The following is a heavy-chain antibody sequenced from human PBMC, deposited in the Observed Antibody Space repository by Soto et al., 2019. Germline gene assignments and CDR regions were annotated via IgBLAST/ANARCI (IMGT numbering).Heavy chain of an antibody. V-gene: IGHV4-59*01. CDR1: GGSISSYY. CDR2: IYYSGST. D-gene: IGHD2-15*01. CDR3: ARDNGEQLVGEYWSGGSCRPYWFDP. Sequence: PSETLSLTCTVSGGSISSYYWSWIRQPPGKGLEWIGYIYYSGSTNYNPSLKSRVTISVDTSKNQFSLKLSSVTAADTAVYYCARDNGEQLVGEYWSGGSCRPYWFDPWGQGTLVTVSA. J-gene: IGHJ5*02.